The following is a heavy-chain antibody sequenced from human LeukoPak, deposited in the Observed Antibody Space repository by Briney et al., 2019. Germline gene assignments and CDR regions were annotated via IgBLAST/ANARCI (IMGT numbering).Heavy chain of an antibody. V-gene: IGHV5-51*01. CDR1: GYSFTSYW. CDR2: IYPGDSDT. Sequence: GGSLKISCKGSGYSFTSYWIGWVRQMPGKGLEWMGIIYPGDSDTRYSPSFQGQVTISADKSISTAYLQWSSLKASDTAMYYCARQFDSSGYSPGYYYGMDVWGQGTTVTVSS. D-gene: IGHD3-22*01. CDR3: ARQFDSSGYSPGYYYGMDV. J-gene: IGHJ6*02.